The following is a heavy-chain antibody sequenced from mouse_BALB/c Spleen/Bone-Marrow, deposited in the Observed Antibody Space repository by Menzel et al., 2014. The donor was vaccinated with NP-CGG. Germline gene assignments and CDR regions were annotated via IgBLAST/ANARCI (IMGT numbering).Heavy chain of an antibody. Sequence: QVQLKESGAELMKPGASVKISCKATGYTFSSYWIEWVKQRPGHGLEWIGEILPGSGTTIFNEKFKGKATFTADTSSNTAYMQLSSLTSEDSAVYYCARSPYWGQGTLVTVSA. CDR1: GYTFSSYW. J-gene: IGHJ3*01. CDR3: ARSPY. V-gene: IGHV1-9*01. CDR2: ILPGSGTT.